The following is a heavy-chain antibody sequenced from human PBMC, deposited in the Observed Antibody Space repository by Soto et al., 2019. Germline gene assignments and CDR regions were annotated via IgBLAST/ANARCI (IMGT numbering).Heavy chain of an antibody. J-gene: IGHJ4*02. CDR1: GVTFSSYA. D-gene: IGHD1-26*01. V-gene: IGHV3-30-3*01. Sequence: AGGSLRLSCAASGVTFSSYAMHWVRQAPGKGLEWVAVISYDGSNKYYADSVKGRFTISRDNSKNTLYLQMNSLRAEDTAVYYCARGKWTLLYYFDYWGQGTLVTVS. CDR2: ISYDGSNK. CDR3: ARGKWTLLYYFDY.